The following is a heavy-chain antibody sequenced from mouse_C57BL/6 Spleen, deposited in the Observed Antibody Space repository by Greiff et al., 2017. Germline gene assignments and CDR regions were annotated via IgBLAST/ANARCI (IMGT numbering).Heavy chain of an antibody. Sequence: VQGVESGPGLVQPSQSLSITCTVSGFSLTSYGVHWVRQSPGKGLEWLGVIWRGGSTDYNAAFMSRLSITKDNSKSQVFFKMNSLQADDTAIYYCAKNEGDYDAWFAYWGQGTLVTVSA. V-gene: IGHV2-5*01. CDR3: AKNEGDYDAWFAY. J-gene: IGHJ3*01. D-gene: IGHD2-4*01. CDR2: IWRGGST. CDR1: GFSLTSYG.